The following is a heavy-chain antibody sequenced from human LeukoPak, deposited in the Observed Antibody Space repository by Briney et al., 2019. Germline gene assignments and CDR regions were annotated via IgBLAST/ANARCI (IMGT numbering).Heavy chain of an antibody. CDR1: GFTFSSYW. CDR2: INSDGSST. J-gene: IGHJ4*02. CDR3: ARGGYSSGWYLYDY. Sequence: GGSLRLSCAASGFTFSSYWMHWVRQAPGKGLVWVSRINSDGSSTNYADSVKGRFTISRDNAKNTLYLQMNSLRAEDTAVYYCARGGYSSGWYLYDYWGQGTLVTVSS. D-gene: IGHD6-19*01. V-gene: IGHV3-74*01.